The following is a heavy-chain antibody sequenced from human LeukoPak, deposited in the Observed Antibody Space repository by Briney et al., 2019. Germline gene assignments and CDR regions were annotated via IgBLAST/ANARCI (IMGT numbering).Heavy chain of an antibody. Sequence: SETLSLTCIAPGFSISSDYSSWIRQPPGKGLEWIGYIYYSGSTNYNPSLKSRVTISVDTSKNQFSLKLSSVTAADTAVYYCAQSLRHGYYYYYSMDVWGKGTTVTVSS. CDR2: IYYSGST. J-gene: IGHJ6*03. CDR1: GFSISSDY. CDR3: AQSLRHGYYYYYSMDV. V-gene: IGHV4-59*08.